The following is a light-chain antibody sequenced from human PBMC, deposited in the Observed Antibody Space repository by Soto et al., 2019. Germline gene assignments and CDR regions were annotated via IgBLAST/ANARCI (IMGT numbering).Light chain of an antibody. J-gene: IGKJ3*01. Sequence: EIVLTQSPGTLSLSPGEIATLSCRASQSVSSSYLAWYQQKPGQAPRLLIYGASSRATGIPDRFSGSGSGTDFTLTISRREPEDFAVYYCPQYGSSPQVFTFGPGTKVDIK. CDR1: QSVSSSY. CDR3: PQYGSSPQVFT. V-gene: IGKV3-20*01. CDR2: GAS.